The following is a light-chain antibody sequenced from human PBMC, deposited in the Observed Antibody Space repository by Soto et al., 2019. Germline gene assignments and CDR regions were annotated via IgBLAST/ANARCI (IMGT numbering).Light chain of an antibody. Sequence: QSALTQPPSASGSPGQSVTISCTGTISDVGGYDYVSWYQQRPGKAPKLLIHEVTKLPAVVPDRVSGSKSGNTASLTISGLQAEDEADDYCSSYTSSSTLYVFATGTKVTVL. J-gene: IGLJ1*01. CDR1: ISDVGGYDY. CDR3: SSYTSSSTLYV. V-gene: IGLV2-8*01. CDR2: EVT.